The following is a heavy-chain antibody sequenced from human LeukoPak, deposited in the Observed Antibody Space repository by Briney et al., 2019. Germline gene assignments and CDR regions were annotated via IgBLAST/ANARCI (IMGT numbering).Heavy chain of an antibody. J-gene: IGHJ4*02. D-gene: IGHD7-27*01. V-gene: IGHV3-23*01. CDR2: ITTSDGNT. CDR3: AKDGGLWVSAHWGDS. CDR1: GFTFSSYS. Sequence: PGGSLRLSCAASGFTFSSYSMNWVRQAPGKGLEWVSPITTSDGNTYYADSVKGRFTVSRDNSKNTLFLQMNSLRAEDTAVYYCAKDGGLWVSAHWGDSWGRGTLVTVSS.